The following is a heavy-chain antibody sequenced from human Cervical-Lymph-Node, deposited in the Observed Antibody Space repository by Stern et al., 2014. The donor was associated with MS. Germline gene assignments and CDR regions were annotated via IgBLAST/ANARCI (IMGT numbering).Heavy chain of an antibody. CDR2: IYPGGNT. J-gene: IGHJ5*02. Sequence: EMQLVESGGGLVQPGGSLRLSCAASGFTVSSNYMSWVRQAPGKGLEWVSVIYPGGNTYYADSVKGRFAISRDNSKNMLHLQMNSLRAEDTAVYYCARQGSIAGLFDPWGQGTLVTVSS. CDR3: ARQGSIAGLFDP. V-gene: IGHV3-66*04. CDR1: GFTVSSNY. D-gene: IGHD6-6*01.